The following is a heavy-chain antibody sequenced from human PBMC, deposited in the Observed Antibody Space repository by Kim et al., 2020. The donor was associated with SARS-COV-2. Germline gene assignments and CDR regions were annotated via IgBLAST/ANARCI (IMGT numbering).Heavy chain of an antibody. D-gene: IGHD1-1*01. Sequence: SETLSLTCTVSGGSIRTYYWTWLRQPPGKGLEWIGNINYTGRTDYNASLSSRVTMSVDTAKNQFSLKVASVTAADTAVYFCARARYLTSPFDSWGQETL. CDR1: GGSIRTYY. V-gene: IGHV4-59*01. CDR2: INYTGRT. J-gene: IGHJ4*02. CDR3: ARARYLTSPFDS.